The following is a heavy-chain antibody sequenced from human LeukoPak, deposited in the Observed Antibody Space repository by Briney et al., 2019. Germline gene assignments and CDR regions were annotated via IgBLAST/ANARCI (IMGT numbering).Heavy chain of an antibody. CDR1: GFTFSSYG. D-gene: IGHD3-22*01. V-gene: IGHV3-30*02. CDR2: IRYDGSNK. CDR3: ARENYDRKKYYFDY. J-gene: IGHJ4*02. Sequence: GGSLRLSCAASGFTFSSYGMHWVRQAPGKGLEWVAFIRYDGSNKYYADSVKGRFTISRDNAKNSLYLQMNSLRAEDTAVYYCARENYDRKKYYFDYWGQGTLVTVSS.